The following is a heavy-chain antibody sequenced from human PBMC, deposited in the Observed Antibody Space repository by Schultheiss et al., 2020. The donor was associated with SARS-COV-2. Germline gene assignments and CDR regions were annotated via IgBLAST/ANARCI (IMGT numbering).Heavy chain of an antibody. Sequence: SETLSLTCTVSGGSISSGDYYWSWIRQPPGKGLEWIGEIYHSGSTNYNPSLKSRVTISVDKSKNQFSLKLSSVTAADTAVYYCARETAVAGQYYFDYWGQGTLVTVSS. CDR3: ARETAVAGQYYFDY. CDR2: IYHSGST. CDR1: GGSISSGDYY. D-gene: IGHD6-19*01. J-gene: IGHJ4*02. V-gene: IGHV4-30-4*01.